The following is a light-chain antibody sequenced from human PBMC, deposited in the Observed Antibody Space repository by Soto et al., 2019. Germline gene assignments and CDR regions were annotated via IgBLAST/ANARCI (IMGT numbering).Light chain of an antibody. CDR2: GAS. CDR3: QQYGSSPRT. J-gene: IGKJ1*01. V-gene: IGKV3-20*01. Sequence: TVLAQSPGTLSLSPGERATLSCRASQNVSSNLLVWYQQHPGQAPRLLIYGASSRATGIPDRFSGSGSGTDFTLTISRMEPEDFAVYCCQQYGSSPRTFGQGTKVDIK. CDR1: QNVSSNL.